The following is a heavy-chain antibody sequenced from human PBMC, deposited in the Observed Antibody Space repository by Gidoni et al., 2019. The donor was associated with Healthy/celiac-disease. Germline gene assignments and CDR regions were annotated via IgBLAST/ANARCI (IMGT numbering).Heavy chain of an antibody. CDR3: ARSGSHSSGYYGQFDY. J-gene: IGHJ4*02. CDR1: GGDIPSGGYY. V-gene: IGHV4-31*03. D-gene: IGHD3-22*01. Sequence: QLQLPESGPGRVKPSQTLPLTCTVPGGDIPSGGYYWSWIRQHQGKGLEWIGYIYYSGSTYYNPSLKSGVTISVDSSKNLFSLTLSSVADADTAGYYCARSGSHSSGYYGQFDYWGQGTLVTVSS. CDR2: IYYSGST.